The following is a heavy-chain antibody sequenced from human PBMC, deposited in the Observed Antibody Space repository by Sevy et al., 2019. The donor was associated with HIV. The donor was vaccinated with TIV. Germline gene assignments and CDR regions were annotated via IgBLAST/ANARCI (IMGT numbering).Heavy chain of an antibody. Sequence: SETQSLTCTVSGASISSSGYYWGWIRQPPGKGLEWIASIRYSGSTYYNPSLRSRVTISADASKNQFSLKLNSVTAADTAVYYCAGPRLTYNSGWRYYDHWGQGTVVTVSS. J-gene: IGHJ4*02. CDR1: GASISSSGYY. D-gene: IGHD6-19*01. CDR2: IRYSGST. V-gene: IGHV4-39*01. CDR3: AGPRLTYNSGWRYYDH.